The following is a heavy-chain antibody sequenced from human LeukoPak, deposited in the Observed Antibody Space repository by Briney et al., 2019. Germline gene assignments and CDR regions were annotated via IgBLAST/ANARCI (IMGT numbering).Heavy chain of an antibody. D-gene: IGHD1-26*01. Sequence: PSETLSLTCTVSGGSISSGGYYWSWIRQPPGKGLGWIGYIYHSGSTYYNPSLKSRVTISVDRSKNQFSLKLSSVTAADTAVYYCARVIRGPNNPIPSAIVGATTARPYYFDYWGQGTLVTVSS. J-gene: IGHJ4*02. CDR1: GGSISSGGYY. CDR3: ARVIRGPNNPIPSAIVGATTARPYYFDY. V-gene: IGHV4-30-2*01. CDR2: IYHSGST.